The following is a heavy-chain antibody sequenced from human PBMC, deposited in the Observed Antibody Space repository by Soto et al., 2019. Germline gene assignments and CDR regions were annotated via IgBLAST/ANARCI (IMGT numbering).Heavy chain of an antibody. CDR1: GGSISSGGYY. D-gene: IGHD2-21*02. J-gene: IGHJ5*02. Sequence: PSETLSLTCTVSGGSISSGGYYWSWIRPHPGKGLEWIGYIYYSGSTYYNPSLKSRVTISVDTSKNQFSLKLSSVTAADTAVYYCARGVGLYCGGDCYYNWFDPWGQGTLVTGSS. CDR3: ARGVGLYCGGDCYYNWFDP. CDR2: IYYSGST. V-gene: IGHV4-31*03.